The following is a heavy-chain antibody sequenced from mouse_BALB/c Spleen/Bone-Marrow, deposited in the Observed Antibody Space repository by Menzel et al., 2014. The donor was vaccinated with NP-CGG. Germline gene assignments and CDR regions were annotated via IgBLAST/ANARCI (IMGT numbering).Heavy chain of an antibody. CDR3: ARDMCDGLRWYFDV. D-gene: IGHD2-3*01. V-gene: IGHV7-3*02. CDR2: IRNKANGYTT. CDR1: GFTFTDYY. J-gene: IGHJ1*01. Sequence: EVNLVKSGGGLVQPGGSLRLSCATSGFTFTDYYMSWVRQPPGKALEWLGFIRNKANGYTTDYSASVKGRFTISRDNSQSILYLQMNTLRAEDSATYYCARDMCDGLRWYFDVWGAGTTVTVSS.